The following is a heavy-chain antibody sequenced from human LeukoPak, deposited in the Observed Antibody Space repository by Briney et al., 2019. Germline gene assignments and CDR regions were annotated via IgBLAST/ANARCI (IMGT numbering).Heavy chain of an antibody. J-gene: IGHJ3*02. Sequence: SETLSLTCIVSGGSISSSNYYWGWIRQSPGKGLEWIGSIYSRGSTYYNPSLKSRVTISVDTSKNQFSLKLSSVTAADTAVYYCARGSPSRGSDAFDIWGQGTMVTVSS. D-gene: IGHD3-10*01. CDR3: ARGSPSRGSDAFDI. V-gene: IGHV4-39*07. CDR1: GGSISSSNYY. CDR2: IYSRGST.